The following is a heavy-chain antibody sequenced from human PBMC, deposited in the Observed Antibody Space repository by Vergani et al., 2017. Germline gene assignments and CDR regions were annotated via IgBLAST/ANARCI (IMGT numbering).Heavy chain of an antibody. CDR2: IYPGDSDT. Sequence: EVQLVQSGAEVKKPGESLKISCKGSGYSFTSYWIGWVRQMPGKGLEWMGIIYPGDSDTRYRPSFQGQVTISADKSISTAYLQWSSLKASDTAMYYCARHDDYGDYLYYFDYWGQGTLVTVSS. V-gene: IGHV5-51*01. D-gene: IGHD4-17*01. CDR3: ARHDDYGDYLYYFDY. J-gene: IGHJ4*02. CDR1: GYSFTSYW.